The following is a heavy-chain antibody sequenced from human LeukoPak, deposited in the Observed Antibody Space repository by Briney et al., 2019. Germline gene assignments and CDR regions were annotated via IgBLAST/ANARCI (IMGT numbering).Heavy chain of an antibody. CDR1: GGSISSYY. Sequence: PSETLSLTCTVSGGSISSYYWSWIRQPPGKGLEWIGYIYYSGSTSYNPSLKSRVTISVDTSKNQFSLKLSSVTAADTAVYYCARDTPIYDGSGYYRIDFWGQGTLVTVSS. V-gene: IGHV4-59*01. J-gene: IGHJ4*02. CDR2: IYYSGST. D-gene: IGHD3-22*01. CDR3: ARDTPIYDGSGYYRIDF.